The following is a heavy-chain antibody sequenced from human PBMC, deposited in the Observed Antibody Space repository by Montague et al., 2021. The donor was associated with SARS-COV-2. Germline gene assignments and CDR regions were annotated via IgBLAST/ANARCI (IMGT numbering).Heavy chain of an antibody. CDR2: IFDNGNT. D-gene: IGHD4-17*01. V-gene: IGHV4-59*11. CDR3: ARGYYGDYGTYQHYYGMDV. J-gene: IGHJ6*02. CDR1: GGSIISHV. Sequence: SETLSLTCSVSGGSIISHVCSWIRQPPGKGLELIGNIFDNGNTNYIPSLKSRLTISVATSKTQISLKLASVTAADTAVYYCARGYYGDYGTYQHYYGMDVWGQGTKVIVSS.